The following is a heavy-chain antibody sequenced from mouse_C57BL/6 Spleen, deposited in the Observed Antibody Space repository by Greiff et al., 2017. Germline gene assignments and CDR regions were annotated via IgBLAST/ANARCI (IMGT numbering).Heavy chain of an antibody. D-gene: IGHD1-1*01. CDR1: GYTFTDFY. J-gene: IGHJ2*01. CDR2: INPNNGGT. CDR3: ARRGPYYSYFDY. V-gene: IGHV1-26*01. Sequence: VQLQQSGPELVKPGASVKISCKASGYTFTDFYMNWVKQSHGKSLEWIGDINPNNGGTSYNQKFKGKATLTVDKSSSTAYMELRSLTSEDSAVYYCARRGPYYSYFDYWGQGTTLTVSS.